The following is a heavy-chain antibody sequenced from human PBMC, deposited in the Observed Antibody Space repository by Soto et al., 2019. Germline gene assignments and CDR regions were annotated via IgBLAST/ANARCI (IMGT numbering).Heavy chain of an antibody. Sequence: QLQLQESGPGLVKPSETLSLTCTVSGGSISSSSYYWGWIRQPPGKGLEWIGSIYYSGSTYYNPSLKSRVTISEDTSKTQFSLKLSSVTAADTAVYYCARHPNYDCGGDCYWNIYGYFDLWGRGTLVTVSS. CDR2: IYYSGST. V-gene: IGHV4-39*01. CDR3: ARHPNYDCGGDCYWNIYGYFDL. CDR1: GGSISSSSYY. D-gene: IGHD2-21*02. J-gene: IGHJ2*01.